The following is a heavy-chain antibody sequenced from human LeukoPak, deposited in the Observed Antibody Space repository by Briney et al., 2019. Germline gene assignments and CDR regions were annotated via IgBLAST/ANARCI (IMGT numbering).Heavy chain of an antibody. Sequence: SETLSLTCAAYGGSFSGYYWSWIRQPPGKGLEWIGEINHSGSTNYNPSLKSRVTISVDTSKNQFSLKLSSVTAADTAVYYCARVGAEEVGAHRSDYWGQGTLVTVSS. CDR3: ARVGAEEVGAHRSDY. CDR2: INHSGST. V-gene: IGHV4-34*01. J-gene: IGHJ4*02. D-gene: IGHD1-26*01. CDR1: GGSFSGYY.